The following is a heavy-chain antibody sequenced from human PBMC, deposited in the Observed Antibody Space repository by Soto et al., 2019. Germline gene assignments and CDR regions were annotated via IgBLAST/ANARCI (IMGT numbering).Heavy chain of an antibody. D-gene: IGHD2-2*01. CDR2: IYYSGST. CDR3: ARALAYCSSTSCRYFDY. J-gene: IGHJ4*02. V-gene: IGHV4-31*03. Sequence: SETLSLTCTVSGGSISSGGYYWSWIRQHPGKGLEWIGYIYYSGSTYYNPSLKSRVTISVDTSKNQFSLKLSSVTAADTAVYYCARALAYCSSTSCRYFDYWGQGTLVTVSS. CDR1: GGSISSGGYY.